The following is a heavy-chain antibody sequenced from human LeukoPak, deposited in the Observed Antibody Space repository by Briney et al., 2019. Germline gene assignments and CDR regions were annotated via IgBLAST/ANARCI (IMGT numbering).Heavy chain of an antibody. CDR3: ARDKLTTLSLPMGGPIKYYYYGMDV. V-gene: IGHV3-30-3*01. CDR1: GFTFSSYV. D-gene: IGHD4-11*01. Sequence: PGGSLRLSCAASGFTFSSYVMHWVRQAPGKGLEWVAVISYDGSNKYYADSVKGRFTISRDNSKNTLYLQMNSLRAEDTAVYYCARDKLTTLSLPMGGPIKYYYYGMDVWGQGTTVTVSS. J-gene: IGHJ6*02. CDR2: ISYDGSNK.